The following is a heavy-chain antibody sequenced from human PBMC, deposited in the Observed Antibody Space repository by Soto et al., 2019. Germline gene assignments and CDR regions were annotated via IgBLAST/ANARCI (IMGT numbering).Heavy chain of an antibody. J-gene: IGHJ4*02. V-gene: IGHV4-34*01. Sequence: QVQLQQWGAGLLKPSETLSLTCAVYGGSFSGDYWSWIRQPPGKGLEWIGEINHSGSTNYNPSLKSRVTISVDTSKNQFSLKLSSVTAADTAVYYCARSYGDNYDYWGQGTLVTVSS. D-gene: IGHD3-16*01. CDR1: GGSFSGDY. CDR3: ARSYGDNYDY. CDR2: INHSGST.